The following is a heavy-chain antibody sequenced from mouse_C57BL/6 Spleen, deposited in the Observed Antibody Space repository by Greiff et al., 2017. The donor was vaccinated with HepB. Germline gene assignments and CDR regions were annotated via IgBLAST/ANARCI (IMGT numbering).Heavy chain of an antibody. CDR1: GYTFTSYW. V-gene: IGHV1-61*01. CDR3: ARSEGYGNAWFAY. CDR2: IYPSDSET. Sequence: VQLQQPGAELVRPGSSVKLSCKASGYTFTSYWMDWVKQRPGQGLEWIGNIYPSDSETHYNQKFKDKATLTVDKSSSTAYMQLSSLTSEDSAVYYCARSEGYGNAWFAYWGQGTLVTVAA. D-gene: IGHD2-1*01. J-gene: IGHJ3*01.